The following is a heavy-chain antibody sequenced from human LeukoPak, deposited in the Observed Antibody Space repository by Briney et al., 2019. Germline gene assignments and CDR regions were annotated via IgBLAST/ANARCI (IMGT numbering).Heavy chain of an antibody. Sequence: PGGSLRLSCAASGFTFSSYAMHWVRQAPGKGLEWVAVISYDGSNKYYADSVKGRFTISRDNSKNTLYLQMNSLRAEDTAVYYCARGYCSGGSCYSAYYYYYYMDVWGKGTTVTVSS. CDR2: ISYDGSNK. D-gene: IGHD2-15*01. CDR1: GFTFSSYA. V-gene: IGHV3-30*04. J-gene: IGHJ6*03. CDR3: ARGYCSGGSCYSAYYYYYYMDV.